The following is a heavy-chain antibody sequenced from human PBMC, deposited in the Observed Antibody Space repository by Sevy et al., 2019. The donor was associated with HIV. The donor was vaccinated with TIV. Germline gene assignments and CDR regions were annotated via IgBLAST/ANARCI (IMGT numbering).Heavy chain of an antibody. CDR1: GYTLTELS. V-gene: IGHV1-24*01. Sequence: ASVKVSCKVSGYTLTELSMHWVRQAPGKGLEWMGGFDPEDGETIYAQKFQGRVTMTEDTSTDTAYMELSSLGSEDTAVYYCATDFFMGITMVRGSFDYWGQGTLVTVSS. J-gene: IGHJ4*02. CDR2: FDPEDGET. CDR3: ATDFFMGITMVRGSFDY. D-gene: IGHD3-10*01.